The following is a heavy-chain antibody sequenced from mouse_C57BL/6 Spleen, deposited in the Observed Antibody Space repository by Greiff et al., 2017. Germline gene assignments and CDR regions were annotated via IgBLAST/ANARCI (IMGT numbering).Heavy chain of an antibody. J-gene: IGHJ4*01. CDR3: ASLPYGDAMDY. V-gene: IGHV2-9-1*01. CDR2: IWTGGGT. CDR1: GFSLTSYD. D-gene: IGHD5-5*01. Sequence: QVQLKQSGPGLVAPSQSLSITCNVSGFSLTSYDISWVRQPPGKGLEWLGVIWTGGGTNYNSALKSRLSISKYNSKSQVFLKMNRLQTDDTARYDCASLPYGDAMDYWGQGTSLTVSS.